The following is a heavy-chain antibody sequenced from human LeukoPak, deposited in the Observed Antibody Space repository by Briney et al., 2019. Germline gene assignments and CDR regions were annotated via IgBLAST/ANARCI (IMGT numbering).Heavy chain of an antibody. CDR3: ARLGSIAAAGTPDY. CDR1: GFTFSDYY. J-gene: IGHJ4*02. Sequence: GGSLRLSCAASGFTFSDYYMSCIRQAPGKGLEWISYISGSTTYTTYADSVKGRFTISRDNAKNSLYPQMNSLRGEDTAVYYCARLGSIAAAGTPDYWGQGTLVTVSS. D-gene: IGHD6-13*01. V-gene: IGHV3-11*06. CDR2: ISGSTTYT.